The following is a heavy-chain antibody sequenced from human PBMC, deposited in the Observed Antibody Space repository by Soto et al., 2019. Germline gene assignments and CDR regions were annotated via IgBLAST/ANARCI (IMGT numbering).Heavy chain of an antibody. Sequence: SETLSLTCAVSGSSIGSSYYWGWIRQPPGKGLEWIGTIHHGGSSFYNPSLKSRVTMSVDTSKNQFSLKLRSVTAADTAVYFCARYWGTTTRDLRWVDPWGQCTLVTVS. CDR1: GSSIGSSYY. J-gene: IGHJ5*02. CDR2: IHHGGSS. CDR3: ARYWGTTTRDLRWVDP. V-gene: IGHV4-38-2*01. D-gene: IGHD3-16*01.